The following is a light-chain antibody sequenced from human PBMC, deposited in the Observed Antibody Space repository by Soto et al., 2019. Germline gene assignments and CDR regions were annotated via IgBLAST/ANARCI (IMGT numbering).Light chain of an antibody. J-gene: IGKJ1*01. Sequence: EIVMTQSPATLSVSPGERATLSCRASQSVAGNLAWYQQKPGQAPRLLIYDASTRATGIPARFSGSGSGTEFTGTISSVQSEDFAVYYCQQYTNWHWTFGQGTKVEIK. V-gene: IGKV3-15*01. CDR1: QSVAGN. CDR3: QQYTNWHWT. CDR2: DAS.